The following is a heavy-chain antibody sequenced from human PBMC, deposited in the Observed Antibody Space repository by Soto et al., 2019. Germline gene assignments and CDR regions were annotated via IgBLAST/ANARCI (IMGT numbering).Heavy chain of an antibody. CDR1: GFSFSEHA. V-gene: IGHV3-49*04. Sequence: GGSLRLSCNCSGFSFSEHAMTWVRQAPGKGLEWVGFIRNTPYGGTTDYAASVRGRFTISRDDSASIAYLQMNSLKTEDSGLYYCSRGSFGYYGPWGPGTLVTVSS. J-gene: IGHJ5*02. D-gene: IGHD2-2*03. CDR3: SRGSFGYYGP. CDR2: IRNTPYGGTT.